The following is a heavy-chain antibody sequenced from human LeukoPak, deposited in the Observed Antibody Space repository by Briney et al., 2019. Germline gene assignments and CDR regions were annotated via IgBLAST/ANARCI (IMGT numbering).Heavy chain of an antibody. Sequence: VASVKVSCKASGYTFTSYGISWVRQAPGQGLEWMGWINPNSGGTNYAQKFQGRVTMTRDTSISTAYMELSRLRSDDTAVYYCARSPTVIRPFDYWGQGTLVTVSS. CDR3: ARSPTVIRPFDY. CDR2: INPNSGGT. CDR1: GYTFTSYG. J-gene: IGHJ4*02. V-gene: IGHV1-2*02. D-gene: IGHD4-11*01.